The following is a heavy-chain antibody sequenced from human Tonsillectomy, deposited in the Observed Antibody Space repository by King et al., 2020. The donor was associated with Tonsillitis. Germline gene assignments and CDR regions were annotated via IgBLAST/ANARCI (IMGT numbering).Heavy chain of an antibody. D-gene: IGHD3-22*01. Sequence: VQLVESGGGFVKPGGSLRLSCAASGFTFSNAWMSWVRQAPGKGLEWVGRIKSKTDGGTTDYAAPVKGRFTISRDDSKNTLYLQMNSLKTEDTAVYYCTSRIYYDSSSYAPLGAFDIWGQGTIVTVSS. V-gene: IGHV3-15*01. CDR3: TSRIYYDSSSYAPLGAFDI. CDR1: GFTFSNAW. CDR2: IKSKTDGGTT. J-gene: IGHJ3*02.